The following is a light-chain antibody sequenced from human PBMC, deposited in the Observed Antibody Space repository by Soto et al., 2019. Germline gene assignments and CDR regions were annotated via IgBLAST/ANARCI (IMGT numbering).Light chain of an antibody. Sequence: DIQMTQSPSSLSASVGDRVTITCRASQNIRSYLNWYQQKPGKAPKLLIYLASRLESGVPSRFSGSGSGTEFTLTISSLQPDDFATYFCQQYNSHSFYTFGQGTKLGV. CDR3: QQYNSHSFYT. CDR2: LAS. CDR1: QNIRSY. J-gene: IGKJ2*01. V-gene: IGKV1-5*03.